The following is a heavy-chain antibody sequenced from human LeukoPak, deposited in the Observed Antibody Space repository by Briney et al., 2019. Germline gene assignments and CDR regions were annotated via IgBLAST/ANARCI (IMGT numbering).Heavy chain of an antibody. CDR1: VGSISSGGHY. D-gene: IGHD7-27*01. V-gene: IGHV4-31*03. Sequence: KASQTLSLTCTVSVGSISSGGHYWSWIRQHPGRGLEWIGYIYFSGSTYYNPSLKSRVTISLDTSKNQFSLKLNSVTAADTAIYYCASNILGSDTFDIWGQGTLVTVSS. CDR2: IYFSGST. J-gene: IGHJ3*02. CDR3: ASNILGSDTFDI.